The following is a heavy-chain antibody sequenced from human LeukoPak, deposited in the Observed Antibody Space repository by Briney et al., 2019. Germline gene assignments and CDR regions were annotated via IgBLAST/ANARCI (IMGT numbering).Heavy chain of an antibody. Sequence: PSETLSLTCTVSGGSISSSSYYWGWIRKPPGKGLEWTGSIYYSGSTYYNPSLKSRVTISVDTSKNQFSLKLSSVTAADTAVYYCASSELVRGYYFDYWGQGTLVTVSS. CDR1: GGSISSSSYY. D-gene: IGHD6-6*01. CDR3: ASSELVRGYYFDY. V-gene: IGHV4-39*01. J-gene: IGHJ4*02. CDR2: IYYSGST.